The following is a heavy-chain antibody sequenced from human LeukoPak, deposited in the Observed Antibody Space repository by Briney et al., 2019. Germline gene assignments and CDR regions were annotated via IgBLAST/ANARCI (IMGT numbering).Heavy chain of an antibody. CDR1: GFIFSSYA. CDR2: ISGSGGNT. CDR3: AKHYGSGTYYNYFTY. J-gene: IGHJ4*02. V-gene: IGHV3-23*01. D-gene: IGHD3-10*01. Sequence: GGSLRLSCAASGFIFSSYALSWVRQAPGRGLEWVSAISGSGGNTYYADFVKGRFTISRDNSQNTLFLQMSSLRADDTATYYCAKHYGSGTYYNYFTYCGRGTLVSVSS.